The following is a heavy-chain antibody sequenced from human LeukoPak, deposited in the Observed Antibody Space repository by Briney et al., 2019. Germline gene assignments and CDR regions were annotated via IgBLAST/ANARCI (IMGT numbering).Heavy chain of an antibody. D-gene: IGHD6-19*01. CDR1: GFTFSSYD. CDR2: IGTAGDT. Sequence: GGSLRLSCAASGFTFSSYDMHWVRQATGKGLEWVSAIGTAGDTYYPGSVKGRFTISRDNAKNSLYLQMNSLRTEDTALYYCAKDVTVALDAFDIWGQGTMVTVSS. V-gene: IGHV3-13*01. J-gene: IGHJ3*02. CDR3: AKDVTVALDAFDI.